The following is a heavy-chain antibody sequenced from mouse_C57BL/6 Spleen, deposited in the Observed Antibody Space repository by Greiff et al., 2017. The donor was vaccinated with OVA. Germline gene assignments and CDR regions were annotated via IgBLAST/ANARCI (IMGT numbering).Heavy chain of an antibody. J-gene: IGHJ1*03. CDR2: ISYDGSN. CDR3: ARGATMVTTFDV. CDR1: GYSITSGYY. D-gene: IGHD2-2*01. V-gene: IGHV3-6*01. Sequence: VQLQQSGPGLVKPSQSLSLTCSVTGYSITSGYYWNWIRQFPGNKLEWMGYISYDGSNNYNPSLKNRISITRDTSKNQFFLKLNSVTTEDTATYYCARGATMVTTFDVWGTGTTVTVSS.